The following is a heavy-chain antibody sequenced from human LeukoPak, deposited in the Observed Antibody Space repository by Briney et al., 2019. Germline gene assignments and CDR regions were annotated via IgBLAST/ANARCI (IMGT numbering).Heavy chain of an antibody. D-gene: IGHD2-8*02. Sequence: SETLSLTCAVYGGSFSGYYWSWIRQPPGKGLEWIGEINHSGSTNYNPSLKSRVTISVDTSKNQFSLKLSSVTAADTALYYCARHQRSTGSYGMDVWGQGTTVTVSS. J-gene: IGHJ6*02. V-gene: IGHV4-34*01. CDR3: ARHQRSTGSYGMDV. CDR1: GGSFSGYY. CDR2: INHSGST.